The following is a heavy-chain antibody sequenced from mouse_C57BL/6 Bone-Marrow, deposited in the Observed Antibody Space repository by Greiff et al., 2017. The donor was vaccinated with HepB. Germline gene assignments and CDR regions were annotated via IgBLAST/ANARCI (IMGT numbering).Heavy chain of an antibody. J-gene: IGHJ1*03. D-gene: IGHD4-1*01. CDR2: IDPENGDT. Sequence: VQLQQSGAELVRPGASVKLSCTASGFNIKDDYMHWVKQRPEQGLEWIGWIDPENGDTEYASKFQGKATITADTSSNTAYLQLSSLTSEDTAVYYCTPLGLGNWYSDVWGTGTTVTVSS. CDR1: GFNIKDDY. CDR3: TPLGLGNWYSDV. V-gene: IGHV14-4*01.